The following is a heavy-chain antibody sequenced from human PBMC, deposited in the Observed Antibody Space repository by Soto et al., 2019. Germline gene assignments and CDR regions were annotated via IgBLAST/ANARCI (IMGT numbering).Heavy chain of an antibody. CDR2: IDPSDSYT. V-gene: IGHV5-10-1*01. CDR3: ASLRVGFGELLTY. CDR1: GYSFTSYW. D-gene: IGHD3-10*01. J-gene: IGHJ4*02. Sequence: EVQLVQSGAEVKKPGESLRISCKGSGYSFTSYWISWVRQMPGKGLEWMGRIDPSDSYTNYSPSFQGHVTISADKSISTAYLQWCSLKASETAFSYCASLRVGFGELLTYWGQGTLVTVSS.